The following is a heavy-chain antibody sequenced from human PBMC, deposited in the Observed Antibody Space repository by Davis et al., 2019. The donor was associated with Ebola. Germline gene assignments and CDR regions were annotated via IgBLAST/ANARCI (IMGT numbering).Heavy chain of an antibody. CDR1: GYTFTSYG. CDR2: ISAYNGNT. CDR3: AREKLTAGYYYYGMDV. J-gene: IGHJ6*02. V-gene: IGHV1-18*01. D-gene: IGHD6-6*01. Sequence: AASVKVSCKASGYTFTSYGISWVRQAPGQGLEWMGWISAYNGNTNYAQKLQGRVTMTRNTSISTAYMELSSLRSEDTAVYYCAREKLTAGYYYYGMDVWGQGTTVTVSS.